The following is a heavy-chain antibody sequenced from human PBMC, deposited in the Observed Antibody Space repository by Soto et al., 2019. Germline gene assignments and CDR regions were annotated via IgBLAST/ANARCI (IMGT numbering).Heavy chain of an antibody. CDR1: GGTFSSYA. J-gene: IGHJ4*02. Sequence: QVQLVQSGAEVKKPGSSVKVSCKASGGTFSSYAISWVRQAPGQGLEWMGGIIPIFGTANYAQKFQGRVTITADESPSTAYMELSSLRSEDPAGYYCPSLSVFPPVGFDYWAREPWSPSPQ. CDR3: PSLSVFPPVGFDY. D-gene: IGHD3-10*01. V-gene: IGHV1-69*12. CDR2: IIPIFGTA.